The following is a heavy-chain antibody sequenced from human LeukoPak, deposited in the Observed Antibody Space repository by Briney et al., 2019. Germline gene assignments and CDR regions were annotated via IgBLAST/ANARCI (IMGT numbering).Heavy chain of an antibody. Sequence: SETLSLTCTVSGGSISSSDYYWGWIRQPPGKGLEWIGTIYYSGNTYYKPSLKSRVTISVDTSKNQFSLTLISVTAADTAVYYCARDQVDYDIPDHFDYWGKGTLVTVSS. CDR2: IYYSGNT. CDR3: ARDQVDYDIPDHFDY. D-gene: IGHD3-22*01. CDR1: GGSISSSDYY. V-gene: IGHV4-39*07. J-gene: IGHJ4*02.